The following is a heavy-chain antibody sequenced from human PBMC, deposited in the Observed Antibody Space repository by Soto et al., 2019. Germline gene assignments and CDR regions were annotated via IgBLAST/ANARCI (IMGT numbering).Heavy chain of an antibody. Sequence: QVQLVQSGTEVKKPGASVKVSCRASGYTFSTYGISWVRQAPGHGPEWMGWISTYNGDTKYAEKVQGRVTMTTETSTTTAYMELRSLISDDTAVYYCAREYCSRTSCYGVDYWGQGTLVTVSS. CDR2: ISTYNGDT. J-gene: IGHJ4*02. CDR1: GYTFSTYG. CDR3: AREYCSRTSCYGVDY. D-gene: IGHD2-2*01. V-gene: IGHV1-18*01.